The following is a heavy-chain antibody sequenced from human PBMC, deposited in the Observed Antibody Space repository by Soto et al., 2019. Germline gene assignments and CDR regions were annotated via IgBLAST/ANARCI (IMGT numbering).Heavy chain of an antibody. J-gene: IGHJ6*02. Sequence: QVQLVQSGAEVKKPGSSVKVSCKASGGTFSSYAISWVRQAPGQGLEWMGGMIPIFGTANYAQKFQGRVTITADESTSKAYMQLSGLRSEDTAVYYCARDPSRGGYYYYGMVVWGQGTTVTDSS. D-gene: IGHD3-10*01. CDR1: GGTFSSYA. V-gene: IGHV1-69*01. CDR3: ARDPSRGGYYYYGMVV. CDR2: MIPIFGTA.